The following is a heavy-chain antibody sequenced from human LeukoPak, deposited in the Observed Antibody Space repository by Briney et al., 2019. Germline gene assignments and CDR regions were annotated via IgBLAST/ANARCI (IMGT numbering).Heavy chain of an antibody. D-gene: IGHD3-22*01. J-gene: IGHJ4*02. CDR3: ARGMFLVGYYYDSSGYDY. V-gene: IGHV4-59*01. CDR1: GGSISSYY. Sequence: PSETLSLTCTVSGGSISSYYWSWIRQPPGKGLEWIGYIYYSGSTNYNPSLKSRVTISVDTSKNQFSLKLSSVTAADTAVYYCARGMFLVGYYYDSSGYDYWGQGTLVTVSS. CDR2: IYYSGST.